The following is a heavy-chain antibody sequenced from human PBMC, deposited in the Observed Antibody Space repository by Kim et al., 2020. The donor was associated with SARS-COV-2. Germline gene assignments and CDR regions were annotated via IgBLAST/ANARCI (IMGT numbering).Heavy chain of an antibody. CDR3: ARVLSGVSWNRFAFDI. D-gene: IGHD1-1*01. J-gene: IGHJ3*02. Sequence: GGSLRLSCAASGFTFSDYYMSWIRQAPGKGLEWVSYISSSGSTIYYADSVKGRFTISRDNAKNSLYLQMNSLRAEDTAVYYCARVLSGVSWNRFAFDIWGQGTMVTVSS. V-gene: IGHV3-11*01. CDR2: ISSSGSTI. CDR1: GFTFSDYY.